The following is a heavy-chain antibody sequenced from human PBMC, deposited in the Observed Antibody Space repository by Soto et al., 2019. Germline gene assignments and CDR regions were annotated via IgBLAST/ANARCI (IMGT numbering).Heavy chain of an antibody. J-gene: IGHJ4*02. V-gene: IGHV1-69*13. Sequence: SVKVSCKASGRTFSSYAISWVRQAPGHGLEWMGVIIPIFGTANYAQKFQGRVTITADESTSTAYMELSSLGSEDTAVYYCARVFLDSSGYYLRGYYFDYWGQGTLVTVS. D-gene: IGHD3-22*01. CDR3: ARVFLDSSGYYLRGYYFDY. CDR1: GRTFSSYA. CDR2: IIPIFGTA.